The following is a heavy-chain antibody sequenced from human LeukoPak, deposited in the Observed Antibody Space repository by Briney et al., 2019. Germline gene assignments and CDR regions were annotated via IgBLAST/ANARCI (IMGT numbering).Heavy chain of an antibody. V-gene: IGHV1-8*01. J-gene: IGHJ4*02. Sequence: GASVKVSCKASGYTFTSYDITWVRQATGQGLEWMGWMNPNSGNTGYAQKFQGRVTITRNTSISTAYMELSSLRSEDTAVYYCARATYYCGSGSYQNYYFDYWGQGTLVTVSS. CDR2: MNPNSGNT. D-gene: IGHD3-10*01. CDR3: ARATYYCGSGSYQNYYFDY. CDR1: GYTFTSYD.